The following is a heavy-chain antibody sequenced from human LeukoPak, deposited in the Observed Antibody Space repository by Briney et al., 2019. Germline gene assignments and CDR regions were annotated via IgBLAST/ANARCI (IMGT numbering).Heavy chain of an antibody. J-gene: IGHJ3*02. Sequence: GESLKISCKGSGYSFTSYWIGGVRQTPGKGLEWMGIIYPGDSDTRYSPSFQGQVTISADKSISTAYLQWSSLKASDTAMYYCARQPSYYDSSGYRETNAFDIWGQGTMVTVSS. D-gene: IGHD3-22*01. CDR3: ARQPSYYDSSGYRETNAFDI. CDR1: GYSFTSYW. V-gene: IGHV5-51*01. CDR2: IYPGDSDT.